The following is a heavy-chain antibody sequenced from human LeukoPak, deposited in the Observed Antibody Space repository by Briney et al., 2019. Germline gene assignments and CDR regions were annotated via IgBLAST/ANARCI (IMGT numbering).Heavy chain of an antibody. D-gene: IGHD6-19*01. CDR3: ARRAYSSGFYYFDY. CDR2: IYYLGNT. CDR1: GASISSYY. Sequence: PSQTLSLTCAVSGASISSYYWSSVRQPPGTGLEWVGQIYYLGNTNYNPSLGSRLTISVDTSKNQFSLKLSSVTAADTAIYYCARRAYSSGFYYFDYWGQGTLVTVSS. J-gene: IGHJ4*02. V-gene: IGHV4-59*08.